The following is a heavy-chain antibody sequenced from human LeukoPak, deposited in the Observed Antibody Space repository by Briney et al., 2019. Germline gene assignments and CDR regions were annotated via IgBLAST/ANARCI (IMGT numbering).Heavy chain of an antibody. J-gene: IGHJ4*02. CDR2: ISASRNSN. CDR1: GFMFIGYG. D-gene: IGHD6-6*01. Sequence: PGGSLRLSCEASGFMFIGYGMHWVRQTPGEGLEWVSYISASRNSNSYADSVKGRFTISRDNAMNSLYLQLNSLRPEDTAVYYCVRGGASRPDFWGQGTLVTVSS. CDR3: VRGGASRPDF. V-gene: IGHV3-48*01.